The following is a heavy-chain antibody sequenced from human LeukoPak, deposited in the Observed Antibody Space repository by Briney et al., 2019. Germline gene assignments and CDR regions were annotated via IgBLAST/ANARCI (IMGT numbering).Heavy chain of an antibody. CDR2: IKQDGGEK. CDR3: ARDLGGGGDYGGGS. D-gene: IGHD4-23*01. CDR1: GFTFSSFW. Sequence: GGSLRLSCAASGFTFSSFWMSWVRQAPGKGLEWVSNIKQDGGEKYYVDSVEGRFTVSRDNAKNSLYLQMNSLRAEDTAVYYCARDLGGGGDYGGGSWGQGTLVTVSS. J-gene: IGHJ5*02. V-gene: IGHV3-7*01.